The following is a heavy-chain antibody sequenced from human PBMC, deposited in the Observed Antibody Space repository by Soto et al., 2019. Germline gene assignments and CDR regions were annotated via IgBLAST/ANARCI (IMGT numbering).Heavy chain of an antibody. CDR2: ISVSGDNI. V-gene: IGHV3-21*01. J-gene: IGHJ4*02. CDR1: GFSFNSFN. CDR3: ARDLGLLKSMFDY. D-gene: IGHD2-8*01. Sequence: GSLRLSCLASGFSFNSFNMSWIRRAPGRGLEWVASISVSGDNIYYGDSMQGRFTISRDNSKRSVFLDLNSLRVEDTAVYYCARDLGLLKSMFDYWGQGTLVTVSS.